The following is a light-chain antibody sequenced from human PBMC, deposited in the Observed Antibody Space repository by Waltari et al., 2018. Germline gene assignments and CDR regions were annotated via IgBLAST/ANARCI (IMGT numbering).Light chain of an antibody. CDR2: EVD. J-gene: IGLJ3*02. V-gene: IGLV2-23*02. Sequence: QSALTHPASVSGSPGRSITIPCPRTLSDVGTKNLVAWYQQLPGRAPQLLIYEVDKRPSGISGRFSGSMSGKTASLTISGLQAEDEADYYCCSYVGTVMFGGGTRVTVL. CDR1: LSDVGTKNL. CDR3: CSYVGTVM.